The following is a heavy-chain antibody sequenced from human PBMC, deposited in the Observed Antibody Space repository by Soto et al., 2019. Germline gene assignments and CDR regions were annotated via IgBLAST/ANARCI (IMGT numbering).Heavy chain of an antibody. CDR2: INHSGST. V-gene: IGHV4-30-4*01. CDR1: GGSISSGDYY. Sequence: PSETLSLTCTVSGGSISSGDYYWSWIRQPPGKGLEWIGEINHSGSTNYNPSLKSRVTISRGTSKNHFSLKLSSVTAADTAVYYCASTFLKWLFGFRYYYMDVWGKGTTVTVSS. J-gene: IGHJ6*03. D-gene: IGHD3-3*01. CDR3: ASTFLKWLFGFRYYYMDV.